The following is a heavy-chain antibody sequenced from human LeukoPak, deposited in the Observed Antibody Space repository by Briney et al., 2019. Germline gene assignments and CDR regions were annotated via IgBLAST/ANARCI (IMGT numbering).Heavy chain of an antibody. CDR2: ISSSSSYI. V-gene: IGHV3-21*01. D-gene: IGHD2-2*01. CDR1: GFTFSSYS. J-gene: IGHJ3*02. CDR3: ARYCSSTSCYAFDI. Sequence: GGSLRLSCAASGFTFSSYSMNWVRQALGKGLEWVSSISSSSSYIYYADSVKGRFTISRDNAKNSLYLQMNSLRAEDTAVYYCARYCSSTSCYAFDIWGQGTMVTVSS.